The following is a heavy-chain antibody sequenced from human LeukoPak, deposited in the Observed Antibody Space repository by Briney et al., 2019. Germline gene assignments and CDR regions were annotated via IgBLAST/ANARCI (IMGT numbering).Heavy chain of an antibody. CDR1: GYTFTGHY. CDR3: ARDMWELPSDYYYDY. Sequence: ASVKVSCKASGYTFTGHYMNWLRQAPGQGLEWMVRIDPNSGDTKYAQKFQGRLIMTRDTSTSTAYMELSRLMSDDTAVYYCARDMWELPSDYYYDYWGQGTLVTVSS. J-gene: IGHJ4*02. D-gene: IGHD1-26*01. CDR2: IDPNSGDT. V-gene: IGHV1-2*06.